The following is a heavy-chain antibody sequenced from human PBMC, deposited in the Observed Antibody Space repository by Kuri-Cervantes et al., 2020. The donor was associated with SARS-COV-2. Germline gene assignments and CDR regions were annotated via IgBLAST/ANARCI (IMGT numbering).Heavy chain of an antibody. D-gene: IGHD2-15*01. Sequence: SQTLSLTCAISGDSVSSNSAAWNWIRQSPGKGLEWIGNIYYSGITNYNPALKSRLTISVDTSKNQLSLRLNSVTAADTAVYYCARQEVVAATNWFDPWGQGTLVTVSS. J-gene: IGHJ5*02. CDR3: ARQEVVAATNWFDP. CDR2: IYYSGIT. CDR1: GDSVSSNSAA. V-gene: IGHV4-59*08.